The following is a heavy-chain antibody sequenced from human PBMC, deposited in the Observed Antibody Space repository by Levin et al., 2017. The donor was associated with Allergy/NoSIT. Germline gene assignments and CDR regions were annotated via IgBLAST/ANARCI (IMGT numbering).Heavy chain of an antibody. Sequence: ASVKVSCKASGYTFTGYDINWVRQATGQGLEWMGWMNPNSGNTGYAQKFQGRVTMTRNTSISTAYMELSSLRSEDTAVYYCARDSIAVDNYFDYWGQGTLVTVSS. CDR1: GYTFTGYD. J-gene: IGHJ4*02. V-gene: IGHV1-8*01. CDR3: ARDSIAVDNYFDY. CDR2: MNPNSGNT. D-gene: IGHD6-19*01.